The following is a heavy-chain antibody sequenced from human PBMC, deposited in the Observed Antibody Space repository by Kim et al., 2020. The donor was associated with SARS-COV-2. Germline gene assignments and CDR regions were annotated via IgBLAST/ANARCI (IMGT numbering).Heavy chain of an antibody. CDR1: GGSISSGGYY. CDR3: ASRASDYYDSSGHHVFDI. Sequence: SETLSLTRTVSGGSISSGGYYWSWIRQHPGKGLEWIGYIYYSGSTYYNPSLKSRVTISVDTSKNQFSLKLSSVTAADTAVYYCASRASDYYDSSGHHVFDIWGQGTMVTVSS. J-gene: IGHJ3*02. V-gene: IGHV4-31*03. CDR2: IYYSGST. D-gene: IGHD3-22*01.